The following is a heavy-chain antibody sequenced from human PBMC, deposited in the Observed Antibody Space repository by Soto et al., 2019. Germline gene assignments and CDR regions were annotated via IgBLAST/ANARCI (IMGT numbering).Heavy chain of an antibody. CDR1: GGSISTYY. V-gene: IGHV4-59*08. Sequence: SETLSLTCTVSGGSISTYYWSWIRQPPGKGLEWIGDFYYSGSTNYNPSHKSRVTISVGTSKNQFSLQLNSVTAGDTAVYYCVRWNYYGYDYWGQGTLVTVSS. CDR3: VRWNYYGYDY. CDR2: FYYSGST. J-gene: IGHJ4*02. D-gene: IGHD3-10*01.